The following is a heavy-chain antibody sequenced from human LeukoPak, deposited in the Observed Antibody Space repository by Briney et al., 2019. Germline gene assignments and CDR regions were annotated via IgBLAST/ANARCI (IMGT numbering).Heavy chain of an antibody. CDR1: GASISGHY. Sequence: SETLSLTCTVSGASISGHYLTWIRQPPGKGLEWIGYISHIGSTNYNPSLKSRVTISVDTSKNQFSLKLTSVTAADTAVYYCARDRVSINALDMWGQGTMVTVSS. D-gene: IGHD1-14*01. V-gene: IGHV4-59*11. J-gene: IGHJ3*02. CDR3: ARDRVSINALDM. CDR2: ISHIGST.